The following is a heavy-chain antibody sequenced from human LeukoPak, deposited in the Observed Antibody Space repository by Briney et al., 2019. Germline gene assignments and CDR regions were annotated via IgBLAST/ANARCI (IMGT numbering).Heavy chain of an antibody. V-gene: IGHV3-23*01. CDR1: GFTFDDYA. CDR3: ARRNSGSYSRGFDY. J-gene: IGHJ4*02. Sequence: GGSLRLSCAASGFTFDDYAMHWVRQAPGKGLEGVSTITDDGSSTYFADSVRGRFTISRDNSKNMLHLQMNSLRAEDTAVYYCARRNSGSYSRGFDYWGQGTLVTVSS. CDR2: ITDDGSST. D-gene: IGHD1-26*01.